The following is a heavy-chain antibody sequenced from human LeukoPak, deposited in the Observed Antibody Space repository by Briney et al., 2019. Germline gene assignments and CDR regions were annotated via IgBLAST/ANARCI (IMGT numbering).Heavy chain of an antibody. J-gene: IGHJ6*02. V-gene: IGHV3-23*01. Sequence: GGSLRLSCAASGFTFSSYAMSWVRQAPGKGLEWVSAISGGGGSTYYADSVKGRFTISRDNSKNTLYLQMNSLRAEDTAVYYCAKEARIAAADRAQYYYYGMDVWGQGTTVTVSS. CDR3: AKEARIAAADRAQYYYYGMDV. CDR1: GFTFSSYA. D-gene: IGHD6-13*01. CDR2: ISGGGGST.